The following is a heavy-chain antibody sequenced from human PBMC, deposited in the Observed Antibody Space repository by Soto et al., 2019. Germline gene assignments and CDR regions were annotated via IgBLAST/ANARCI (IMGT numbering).Heavy chain of an antibody. CDR3: AAWEAPCAGRGTVAGAFDY. CDR1: GFTFSDYY. CDR2: ISSSGSTI. Sequence: GGSLRLSCAASGFTFSDYYMSWIRQAPGKGLEWASYISSSGSTIYYADSGKGRFTISRDNAKNSLYLQMNSRRAEDTAVYYCAAWEAPCAGRGTVAGAFDYWGQGTLVTVSS. V-gene: IGHV3-11*01. J-gene: IGHJ4*02. D-gene: IGHD6-19*01.